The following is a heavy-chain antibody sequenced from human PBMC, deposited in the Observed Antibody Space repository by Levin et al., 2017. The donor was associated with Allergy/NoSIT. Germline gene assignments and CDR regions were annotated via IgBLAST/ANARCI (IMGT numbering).Heavy chain of an antibody. J-gene: IGHJ4*02. V-gene: IGHV3-11*06. Sequence: GGSLRLSCAASGFRFSDYYMSWIRQVPGKGLEWVSYISVSGRETNYADSVNGRFTISRDNAKNSLSLQMNSLRVDDSAVYYCAREGFWTDWGQGTLVTVSS. CDR3: AREGFWTD. CDR1: GFRFSDYY. CDR2: ISVSGRET. D-gene: IGHD3/OR15-3a*01.